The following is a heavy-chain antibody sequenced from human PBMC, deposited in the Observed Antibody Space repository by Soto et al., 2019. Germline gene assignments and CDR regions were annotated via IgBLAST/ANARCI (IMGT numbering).Heavy chain of an antibody. Sequence: QLQLQESGSGLVKPSQTLSLTCAVSGGSISSGGYSWSWIRQPPGKGLEWIGYIYHSGSTYYNPSPKRRVTISVDRSKNQFSLKLSSVTAADTAVYYCARGVAVVVTAYFDYWGQGTLVTVSS. D-gene: IGHD2-21*02. CDR1: GGSISSGGYS. CDR3: ARGVAVVVTAYFDY. J-gene: IGHJ4*02. CDR2: IYHSGST. V-gene: IGHV4-30-2*01.